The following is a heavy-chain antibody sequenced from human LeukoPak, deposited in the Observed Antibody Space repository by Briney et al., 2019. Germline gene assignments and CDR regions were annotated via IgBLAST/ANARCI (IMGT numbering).Heavy chain of an antibody. V-gene: IGHV1-69*13. CDR3: ARGYLVGATYYYYYYMDV. CDR2: IIPIFGTA. Sequence: ASVKVSCKASGGTFSSYAISWVRQAPGQGLEWMGGIIPIFGTANYAQKFQGRVTITADESTSTAYMELSSLRSEDTAVYYCARGYLVGATYYYYYYMDVWGKGTTVTISS. J-gene: IGHJ6*03. D-gene: IGHD1-26*01. CDR1: GGTFSSYA.